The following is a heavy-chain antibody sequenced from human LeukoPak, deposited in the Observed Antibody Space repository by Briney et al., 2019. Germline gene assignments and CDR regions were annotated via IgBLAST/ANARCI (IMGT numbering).Heavy chain of an antibody. D-gene: IGHD3-3*01. CDR3: AKDRTNYDFWSGYQAG. V-gene: IGHV3-21*01. CDR2: ISSSSSYI. J-gene: IGHJ4*02. CDR1: GFTFSSYS. Sequence: PGGSLRLSCAASGFTFSSYSMNWVRQAPGKGLEWVSSISSSSSYIYYADSVKGRFTISRDNAKNSLYLQMNSLRAEDTAVYYCAKDRTNYDFWSGYQAGWGQGTLVTVSS.